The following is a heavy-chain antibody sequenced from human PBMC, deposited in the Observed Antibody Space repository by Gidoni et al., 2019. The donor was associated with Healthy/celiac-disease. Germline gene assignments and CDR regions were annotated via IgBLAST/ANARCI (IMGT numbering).Heavy chain of an antibody. Sequence: QVQLVQSGAEVKKPGSSVKVSRKASVGTFSSYAISWVRQAPGQGLEWMGGIIPIFGTANYAQKFQGRVTITADESTSTAYMELSSLRSEDTAVYYCARDGRIAGINWFDPWGQGTLVTVSS. CDR3: ARDGRIAGINWFDP. V-gene: IGHV1-69*01. D-gene: IGHD6-13*01. CDR1: VGTFSSYA. CDR2: IIPIFGTA. J-gene: IGHJ5*02.